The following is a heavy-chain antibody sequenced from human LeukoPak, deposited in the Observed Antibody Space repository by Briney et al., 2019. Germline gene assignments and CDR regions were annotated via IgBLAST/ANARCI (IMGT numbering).Heavy chain of an antibody. J-gene: IGHJ4*02. CDR2: MFSTGRT. CDR3: AREKSSTYYPGAIDY. Sequence: PSETLSLTCTVSGGSITTYYWSWIRQPAEKGLEWIGRMFSTGRTNYNPSLKTRVTMSADMSKNQFSLRLSSVTAADTAVYYCAREKSSTYYPGAIDYWGQGILVTDSS. CDR1: GGSITTYY. D-gene: IGHD3-22*01. V-gene: IGHV4-4*07.